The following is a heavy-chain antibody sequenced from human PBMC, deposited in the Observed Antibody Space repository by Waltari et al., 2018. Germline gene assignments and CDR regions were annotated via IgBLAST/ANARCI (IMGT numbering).Heavy chain of an antibody. CDR3: AKDHSRYYDSLTGSLGADY. J-gene: IGHJ4*02. D-gene: IGHD3-9*01. CDR2: IYSGGST. V-gene: IGHV3-23*03. CDR1: GFTFSSYA. Sequence: EVQLLESGGGLVQPGGSLRLSCAASGFTFSSYAMSWVRQAPGEGLEWVSVIYSGGSTYYADSVKGRFTISRDNSKNTLYLQMNSLRAEDTAVYYCAKDHSRYYDSLTGSLGADYWGQGTLVTVSS.